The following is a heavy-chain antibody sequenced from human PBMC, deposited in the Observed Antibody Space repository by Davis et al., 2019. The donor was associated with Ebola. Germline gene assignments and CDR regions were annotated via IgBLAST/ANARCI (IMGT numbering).Heavy chain of an antibody. V-gene: IGHV1-2*02. Sequence: ASVKVSCKTSGFNLIAYYMHWVRQAPGQGPEWMGWISLNSGSTKYSHKFQGRVTMTRDTSINTAHMELSGLRSDDTAVYYCARDDKVMHFDYWGQGTLVTVSS. J-gene: IGHJ4*02. D-gene: IGHD3-16*01. CDR2: ISLNSGST. CDR1: GFNLIAYY. CDR3: ARDDKVMHFDY.